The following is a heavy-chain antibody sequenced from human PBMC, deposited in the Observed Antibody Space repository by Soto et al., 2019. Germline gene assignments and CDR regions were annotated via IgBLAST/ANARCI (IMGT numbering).Heavy chain of an antibody. V-gene: IGHV3-33*01. CDR2: IWYDGSNK. CDR1: GFTFSSYG. J-gene: IGHJ5*02. CDR3: ARDPNLRSYVWGSYRYTYWFDP. D-gene: IGHD3-16*02. Sequence: GGSLRLSCAASGFTFSSYGMHWVRQAPGKGLEWVAVIWYDGSNKYYADSVKGRFTISRDNSKNTLYLQMNSLRAEDTAVYYCARDPNLRSYVWGSYRYTYWFDPWGQGTLVTVSS.